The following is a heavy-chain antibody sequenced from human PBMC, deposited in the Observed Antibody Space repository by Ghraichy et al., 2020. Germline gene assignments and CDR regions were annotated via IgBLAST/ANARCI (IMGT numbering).Heavy chain of an antibody. CDR1: GYTFTSYY. CDR2: INPSGGST. Sequence: ASVKVSCKASGYTFTSYYMHWVRQAPGQGLEWMGIINPSGGSTSYAQKFQGRVTLTRDTSTRTVYMELSSLSSEDTAVYYCARDLGYDSSGYYQGWFDPWGQGTLVTVSS. D-gene: IGHD3-22*01. CDR3: ARDLGYDSSGYYQGWFDP. J-gene: IGHJ5*02. V-gene: IGHV1-46*01.